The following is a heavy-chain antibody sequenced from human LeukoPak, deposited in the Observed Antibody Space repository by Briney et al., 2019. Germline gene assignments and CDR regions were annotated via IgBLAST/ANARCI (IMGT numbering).Heavy chain of an antibody. CDR3: ARDYDFWSGYFGNWFDP. D-gene: IGHD3-3*01. CDR2: ISSSGSII. V-gene: IGHV3-11*01. J-gene: IGHJ5*02. Sequence: GGSLRLSCAASGFTFSDYYMSWIRQAPGKGLEWVSYISSSGSIIYYADSVKGRFTISRDNAKNSLYLQMNSLRAEDTAVYYCARDYDFWSGYFGNWFDPWGQGTLVTVSS. CDR1: GFTFSDYY.